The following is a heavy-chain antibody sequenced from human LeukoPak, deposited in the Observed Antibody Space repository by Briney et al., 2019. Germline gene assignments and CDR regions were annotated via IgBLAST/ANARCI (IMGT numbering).Heavy chain of an antibody. CDR3: ARGGSEWLLPYNWFDP. CDR1: GGSISSYY. V-gene: IGHV4-59*01. D-gene: IGHD3-3*01. CDR2: IYYSGST. J-gene: IGHJ5*02. Sequence: SETLSLTCTVSGGSISSYYWSWIRQPPGKGLEWIGYIYYSGSTNYNPSLKSRVTISVDTSKNQFSLKLSSVTAADTAVYYCARGGSEWLLPYNWFDPWGQGTLVTVSS.